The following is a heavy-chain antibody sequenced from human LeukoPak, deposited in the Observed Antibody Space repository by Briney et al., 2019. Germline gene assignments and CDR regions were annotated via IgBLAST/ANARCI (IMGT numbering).Heavy chain of an antibody. CDR3: TRNTVMTTVTTGYGMDV. V-gene: IGHV3-33*01. CDR1: GFTFSSYG. CDR2: IWYDGSNK. D-gene: IGHD4-17*01. J-gene: IGHJ6*02. Sequence: GGSLRLSCAASGFTFSSYGMHWVRQAPGKGLEWVAVIWYDGSNKYYADSVKGRFTISRDNSKITLYLQMNSLRAEDTAVYYCTRNTVMTTVTTGYGMDVWGQGTTVTVSS.